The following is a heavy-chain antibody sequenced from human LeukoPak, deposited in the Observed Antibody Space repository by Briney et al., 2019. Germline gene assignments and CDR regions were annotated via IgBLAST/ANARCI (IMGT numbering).Heavy chain of an antibody. CDR3: ARMATIRGDGYHFDF. CDR1: GDSISGYY. CDR2: IRSSGSI. D-gene: IGHD5-24*01. V-gene: IGHV4-59*01. Sequence: SETLSLTCSVSGDSISGYYWNWIRQSPEKGLEWIAYIRSSGSINYNPSLRSRATISLDTSKNQFSLRLTSVTAADTAVYYCARMATIRGDGYHFDFWGQGTLVNVSS. J-gene: IGHJ4*02.